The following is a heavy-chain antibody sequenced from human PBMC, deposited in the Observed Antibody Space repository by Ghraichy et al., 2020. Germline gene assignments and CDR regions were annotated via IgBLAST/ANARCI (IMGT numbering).Heavy chain of an antibody. CDR1: GGSFSGYY. J-gene: IGHJ5*02. CDR3: ARFGYYYGSGSYYQPYNWFDP. V-gene: IGHV4-34*01. CDR2: INHSGST. Sequence: SETLSLTCAVYGGSFSGYYWSWIRQPPGKGLEWIGEINHSGSTNYNPSLKSRVTISVDTSKNQFSLKLSSVTAADTAVYYCARFGYYYGSGSYYQPYNWFDPWGQGTLVTVSS. D-gene: IGHD3-10*01.